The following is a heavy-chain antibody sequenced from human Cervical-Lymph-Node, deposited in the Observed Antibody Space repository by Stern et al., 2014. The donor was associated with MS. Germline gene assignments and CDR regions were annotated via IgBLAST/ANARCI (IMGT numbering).Heavy chain of an antibody. CDR3: ATIFDY. V-gene: IGHV3-74*02. CDR2: INEDGSGT. J-gene: IGHJ4*02. CDR1: GFTLSSNW. Sequence: VQLVESGGGLVQPGGSLRLSCAVSGFTLSSNWMHWVRQAPGQGLVWVSRINEDGSGTSYADSVRGRFTISRDTAKNTVYLQMNSLRAEDTAIYYCATIFDYWGQGTLVTVSS.